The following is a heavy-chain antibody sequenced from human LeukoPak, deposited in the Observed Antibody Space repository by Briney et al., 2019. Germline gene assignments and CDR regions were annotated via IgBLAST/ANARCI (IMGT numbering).Heavy chain of an antibody. Sequence: GGSLRLSCAASGFTFSSYSMNWVHQAPGKGLEWVSSISSSSSYIYYADSVKGRFTISRDNAKNSLYLQMNSLRAEDTAVYYCARSTYYDFWSGYYYYYYYMDVWGKGTTVTVSS. J-gene: IGHJ6*03. CDR3: ARSTYYDFWSGYYYYYYYMDV. D-gene: IGHD3-3*01. CDR1: GFTFSSYS. CDR2: ISSSSSYI. V-gene: IGHV3-21*01.